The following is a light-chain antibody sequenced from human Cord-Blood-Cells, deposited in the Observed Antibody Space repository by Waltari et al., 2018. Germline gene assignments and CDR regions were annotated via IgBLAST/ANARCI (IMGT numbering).Light chain of an antibody. V-gene: IGKV1-39*01. CDR3: QQSYSTPYT. CDR2: AAS. J-gene: IGKJ2*01. CDR1: QSISSY. Sequence: DIHMTPSHSSLSASVGDRVTITCRASQSISSYLNWYQQKPGKAPKLLIYAASSLQSGVPSRFSGSGSGTDFTLTISSLQAEGFATYYCQQSYSTPYTIGQGTKLEIK.